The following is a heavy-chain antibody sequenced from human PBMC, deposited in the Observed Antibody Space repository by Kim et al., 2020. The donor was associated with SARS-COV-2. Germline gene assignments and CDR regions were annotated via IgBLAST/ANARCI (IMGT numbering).Heavy chain of an antibody. CDR3: ARVPLNNPVPLGYYYYFGIDV. D-gene: IGHD1-1*01. CDR1: GGSISSGGYY. Sequence: SETLSLTCTVSGGSISSGGYYWSWIRQHPGKGLEWIGYIYYSGSTYYNPSLKSRVTISVDTSKNQFSLKLGSVTAADTAVYYCARVPLNNPVPLGYYYYFGIDVWGPETTVTVSS. V-gene: IGHV4-31*03. J-gene: IGHJ6*02. CDR2: IYYSGST.